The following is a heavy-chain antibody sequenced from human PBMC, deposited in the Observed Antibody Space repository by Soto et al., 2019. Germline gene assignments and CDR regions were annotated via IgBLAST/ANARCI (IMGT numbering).Heavy chain of an antibody. Sequence: SVKVSCKASGGTFSSYAIRWVRQAPGQGLEWMGGIIPIFGTANYAQKFQGRVTITADESTSTAYMELSSLRSEDTAVYYCVGVVISGFFAYRGKGTSDPVSP. CDR2: IIPIFGTA. CDR3: VGVVISGFFAY. J-gene: IGHJ4*02. CDR1: GGTFSSYA. V-gene: IGHV1-69*13. D-gene: IGHD3-22*01.